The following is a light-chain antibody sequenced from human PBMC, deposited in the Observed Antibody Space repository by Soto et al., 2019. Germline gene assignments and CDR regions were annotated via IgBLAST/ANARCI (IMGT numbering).Light chain of an antibody. V-gene: IGKV1-27*01. CDR1: QGINSF. CDR3: QKYNSAPRT. Sequence: DIQMTQSPSSLSASIGDSVTITCRASQGINSFLAWYQQKPGKVPKLLIYAASTLQSGVPSRFRGSGSGTDFTLTISSLQPEDAATYYCQKYNSAPRTFGQGTKVEIK. J-gene: IGKJ1*01. CDR2: AAS.